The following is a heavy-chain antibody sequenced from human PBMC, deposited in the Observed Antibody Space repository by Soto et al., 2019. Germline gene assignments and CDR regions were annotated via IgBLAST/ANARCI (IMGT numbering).Heavy chain of an antibody. D-gene: IGHD3-22*01. J-gene: IGHJ4*02. CDR2: IIPIFGTA. CDR1: GGSFNRHT. Sequence: QVQLVQSGAEVRKPGSSVRVSCKASGGSFNRHTISWVRQDPGHGLEWMGGIIPIFGTANHDEKFQGRVRIIADESTSRVYMELSSLRSADTAIYYCARGWGYDSTDYYYAYWGQGTMVIVSS. V-gene: IGHV1-69*01. CDR3: ARGWGYDSTDYYYAY.